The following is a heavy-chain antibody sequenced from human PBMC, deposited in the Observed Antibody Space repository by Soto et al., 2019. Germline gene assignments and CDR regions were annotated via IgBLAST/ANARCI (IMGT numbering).Heavy chain of an antibody. Sequence: GGSLRLSCAASGFTFDDYAMHWVRQAPGKGLEWVSGISWNSGSIGYADSVKGRFTISRDNAKNSLYLQMNSLRAEDTALYYCAKDSGYGYYYYMDVWGKGTTVTVSS. V-gene: IGHV3-9*01. CDR2: ISWNSGSI. CDR1: GFTFDDYA. D-gene: IGHD5-12*01. CDR3: AKDSGYGYYYYMDV. J-gene: IGHJ6*03.